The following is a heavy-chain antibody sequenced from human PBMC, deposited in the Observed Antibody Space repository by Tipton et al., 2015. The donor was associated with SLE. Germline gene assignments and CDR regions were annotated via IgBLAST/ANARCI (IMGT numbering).Heavy chain of an antibody. D-gene: IGHD6-19*01. V-gene: IGHV4-39*07. J-gene: IGHJ2*01. CDR1: GGSISSSDYY. Sequence: TLSLTCTVSGGSISSSDYYWGWIRQPPGKGLEWIGSIYSSGRSVSNPSLESRVTISVDSSKNQFSLKLNSVTAADTAVYYCARGVRIAVVKGWYFDLWGRGTLVTVSS. CDR3: ARGVRIAVVKGWYFDL. CDR2: IYSSGRS.